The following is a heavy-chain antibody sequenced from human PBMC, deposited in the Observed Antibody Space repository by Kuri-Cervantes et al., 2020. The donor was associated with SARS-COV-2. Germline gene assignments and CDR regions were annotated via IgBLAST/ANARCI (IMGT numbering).Heavy chain of an antibody. J-gene: IGHJ4*02. CDR1: GYTFTGYY. D-gene: IGHD3-3*01. V-gene: IGHV1-8*02. CDR3: ARGPGLRFLEWEDPFDY. Sequence: ASVKVSCKASGYTFTGYYMHWVRQATGQGLEWTGWMNPNSGNTGYAQKFQGRVTMTRNTSISTAYMELSSLRSEDTAVYYCARGPGLRFLEWEDPFDYWGQGTLVTVSS. CDR2: MNPNSGNT.